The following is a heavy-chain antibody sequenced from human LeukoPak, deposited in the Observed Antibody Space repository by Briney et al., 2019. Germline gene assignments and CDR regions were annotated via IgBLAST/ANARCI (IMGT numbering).Heavy chain of an antibody. V-gene: IGHV5-10-1*01. CDR3: AMTPTGRYYGMDV. CDR2: IDPSDSYT. CDR1: GYSFTSYW. J-gene: IGHJ6*02. Sequence: GESLKISCKGSGYSFTSYWISWVRQMPGKGLEWMGRIDPSDSYTNHSPSFQGHVTISADKSISTAYLQWSSLKASDTAMYYCAMTPTGRYYGMDVWGQGTTVTVSS.